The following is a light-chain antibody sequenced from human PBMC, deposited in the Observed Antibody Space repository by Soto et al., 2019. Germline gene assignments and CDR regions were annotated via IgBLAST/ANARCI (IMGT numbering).Light chain of an antibody. CDR3: QQSYSTPWT. J-gene: IGKJ1*01. V-gene: IGKV1-39*01. Sequence: DSQITQSASSLSSSVGDRVTITCRASQSISSYLNWYQQKPGKAPKLLIYAASSLQSGVPSRFSGSGSGTDFTLTISSLQPEDFATYYCQQSYSTPWTFGQGTKVDIK. CDR1: QSISSY. CDR2: AAS.